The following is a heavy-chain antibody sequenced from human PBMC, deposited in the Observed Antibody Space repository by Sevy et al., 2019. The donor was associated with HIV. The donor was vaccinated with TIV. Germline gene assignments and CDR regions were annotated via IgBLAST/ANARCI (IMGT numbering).Heavy chain of an antibody. CDR2: ITSTGDTI. J-gene: IGHJ4*02. CDR1: GFPFTSYS. V-gene: IGHV3-48*01. CDR3: ATMDPSPAYFDY. Sequence: GGSLRLSCAASGFPFTSYSMNWVRQAPGKGLEWISYITSTGDTIFYADSVKGRFTISRDNAKNSLYLQMNSLRADDTAVYYCATMDPSPAYFDYWAREPWSPSPQ.